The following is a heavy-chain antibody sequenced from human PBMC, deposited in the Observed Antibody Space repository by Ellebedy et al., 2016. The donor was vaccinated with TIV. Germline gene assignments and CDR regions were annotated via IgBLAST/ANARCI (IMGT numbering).Heavy chain of an antibody. J-gene: IGHJ4*02. CDR1: GYTFTGYY. D-gene: IGHD6-19*01. V-gene: IGHV1-2*04. CDR2: INPNSGGT. Sequence: ASVKVSCKASGYTFTGYYMHWVRQAPGQGLEWMGWINPNSGGTNYAQKFQGWVTMTRETSISTAYMELSRLRSDNTAVYYCARGWGSGWYSRKYYFDYWGQGTLVTVSS. CDR3: ARGWGSGWYSRKYYFDY.